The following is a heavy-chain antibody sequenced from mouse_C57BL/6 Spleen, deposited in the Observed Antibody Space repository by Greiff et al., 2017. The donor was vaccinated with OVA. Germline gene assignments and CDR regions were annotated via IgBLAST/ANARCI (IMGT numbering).Heavy chain of an antibody. CDR3: ARSYYSNYEVLYYFDY. Sequence: EVQLVESGGGLVKPGGSLKLSCAASGFTFSSYAMSWVRQTPEKRLEWVATISDGGSYTYYPDNVKGRFTISRDNAKNNLYLQMSHLKSEDTAMYYCARSYYSNYEVLYYFDYWGQGTTLTVSS. V-gene: IGHV5-4*01. CDR2: ISDGGSYT. D-gene: IGHD2-5*01. CDR1: GFTFSSYA. J-gene: IGHJ2*01.